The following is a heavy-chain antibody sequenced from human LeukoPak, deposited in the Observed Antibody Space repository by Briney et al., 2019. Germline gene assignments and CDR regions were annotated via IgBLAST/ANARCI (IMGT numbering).Heavy chain of an antibody. J-gene: IGHJ4*02. Sequence: GGSLRLSCAASGFTFSDYYMSWIRQAPGKGLEWVSYISSSGSTIYYADSVKGRFTISRDNAKNSLYLQMNSLGAEDTAVYYCARDDDFWSGSSPLFDYWGQGTLVTVSS. V-gene: IGHV3-11*01. D-gene: IGHD3-3*01. CDR1: GFTFSDYY. CDR3: ARDDDFWSGSSPLFDY. CDR2: ISSSGSTI.